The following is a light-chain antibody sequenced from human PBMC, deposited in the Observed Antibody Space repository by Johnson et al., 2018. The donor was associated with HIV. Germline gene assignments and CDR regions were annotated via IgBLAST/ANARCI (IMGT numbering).Light chain of an antibody. CDR3: GTWDSSLSAYYV. CDR1: SSNIGNNY. V-gene: IGLV1-51*01. CDR2: DNN. J-gene: IGLJ1*01. Sequence: QLVLTQPPSVSAAPGQKVTISCSGSSSNIGNNYVSWYQQLPGTAPKLLIYDNNQRPSGIPDRFSGSKSGKSATLGITGLQTGDEADYYCGTWDSSLSAYYVFGTGTKVTVL.